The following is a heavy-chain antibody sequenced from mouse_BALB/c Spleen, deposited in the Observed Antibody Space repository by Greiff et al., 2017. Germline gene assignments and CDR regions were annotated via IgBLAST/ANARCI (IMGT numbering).Heavy chain of an antibody. CDR1: GFSLSSFG. V-gene: IGHV2-2*02. CDR3: ARKSPNWSYAMDC. J-gene: IGHJ4*01. Sequence: VQLKESGPGLVQPSQSLSITCTVSGFSLSSFGVHWVRQSPGKGLEWLGGIWSGGSTDYNAAFISRLSISKDNSKSQVFFKMNSLQANDTVIYYGARKSPNWSYAMDCWSQGTSVTVSS. CDR2: IWSGGST. D-gene: IGHD4-1*01.